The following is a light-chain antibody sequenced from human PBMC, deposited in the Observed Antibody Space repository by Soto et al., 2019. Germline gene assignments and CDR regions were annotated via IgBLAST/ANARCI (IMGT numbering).Light chain of an antibody. J-gene: IGLJ2*01. V-gene: IGLV2-8*01. Sequence: QSALTQPASVSGSPGQSITISCTGTSSDVGPYNYVSWYQHHPGKAPKLLIYEVSKRPSGVPDRFSGSKSGNTASLTVAGLQAEDEADYYCSSFAGRNNLVFGGGTKLTVL. CDR1: SSDVGPYNY. CDR3: SSFAGRNNLV. CDR2: EVS.